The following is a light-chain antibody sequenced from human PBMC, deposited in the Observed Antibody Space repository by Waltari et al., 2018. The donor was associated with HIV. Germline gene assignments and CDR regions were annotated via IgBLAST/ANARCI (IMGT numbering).Light chain of an antibody. J-gene: IGKJ4*01. CDR1: QSVLYSANNKNY. CDR3: QQYYNTPLT. V-gene: IGKV4-1*01. Sequence: DIVMTQSPASLAVSLGERATINCKSSQSVLYSANNKNYLAWYQQRPGQPPKLLIYWASTRDSGVPDRFSGSGSGTDFTLTISSLQAEDVAVYHCQQYYNTPLTFGGGTKVEIK. CDR2: WAS.